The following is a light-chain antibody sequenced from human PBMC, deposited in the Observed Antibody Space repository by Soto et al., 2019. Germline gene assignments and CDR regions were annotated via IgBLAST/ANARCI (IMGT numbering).Light chain of an antibody. Sequence: EIVLAQCPATLSLSPGERATLSCRASQSISSYLAWYQQKPGQAPRLLIYHASSRATGIPARFSGSGSGTDFTLTISSLEPEDFAVYYCQHRNNWPLTFGGGTKVEIK. CDR3: QHRNNWPLT. CDR2: HAS. J-gene: IGKJ4*01. CDR1: QSISSY. V-gene: IGKV3-11*01.